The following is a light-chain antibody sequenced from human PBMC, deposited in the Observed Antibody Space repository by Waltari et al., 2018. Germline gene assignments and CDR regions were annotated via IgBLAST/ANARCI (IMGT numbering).Light chain of an antibody. Sequence: EIVLTQSPGTLSLSPGERATLSCRASQSVHNYLAWYQQKPGQAPRLLIYNALHRATGIPARFSGSGSGTDFTRTISRLQPEDFGVYYCQQRGNWITFGQGTRLEIK. CDR2: NAL. V-gene: IGKV3-11*01. J-gene: IGKJ5*01. CDR3: QQRGNWIT. CDR1: QSVHNY.